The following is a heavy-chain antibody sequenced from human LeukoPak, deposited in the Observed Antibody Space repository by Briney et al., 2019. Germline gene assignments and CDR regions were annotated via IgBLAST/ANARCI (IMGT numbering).Heavy chain of an antibody. V-gene: IGHV4-61*01. J-gene: IGHJ5*02. CDR2: IYYSGST. D-gene: IGHD3-3*01. CDR3: ARGVYYDFWSGYYPAYWFDP. Sequence: SQTLSLTCTVSGGSISSSSYYWSWIRQPPGKGLEWIGYIYYSGSTNYNPSLKSRVTISVDTSKNQFSLKLSSVTAADTAVYYCARGVYYDFWSGYYPAYWFDPWGQGTLVTVSS. CDR1: GGSISSSSYY.